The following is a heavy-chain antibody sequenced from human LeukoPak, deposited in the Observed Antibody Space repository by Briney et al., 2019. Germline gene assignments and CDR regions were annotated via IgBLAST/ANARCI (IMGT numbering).Heavy chain of an antibody. CDR3: ARDRRRGSPPAGKH. CDR1: GFTFSSYW. J-gene: IGHJ1*01. V-gene: IGHV3-7*01. Sequence: PSGGSLRLSCAASGFTFSSYWMSWVRQAPGKGLEWVANIKQDGSEKYYVDSVKGRFTISRDNAKNSLYLQMNSLRAEDTAVYYCARDRRRGSPPAGKHWGQGTLVTVSS. CDR2: IKQDGSEK.